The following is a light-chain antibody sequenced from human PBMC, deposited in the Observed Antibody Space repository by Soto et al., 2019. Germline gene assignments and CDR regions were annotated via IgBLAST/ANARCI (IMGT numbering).Light chain of an antibody. CDR2: AAS. J-gene: IGKJ4*01. CDR3: QQYGTTPLT. Sequence: EIVLTQSPGTLSLSPGEGATLSCRASQSVRNNYLAWYQKKPGQAPKTLIFAASSRATGIPDRFRGSGSGTDFTLTISRLEPEDFVVYYCQQYGTTPLTFGGGTNVEIK. CDR1: QSVRNNY. V-gene: IGKV3-20*01.